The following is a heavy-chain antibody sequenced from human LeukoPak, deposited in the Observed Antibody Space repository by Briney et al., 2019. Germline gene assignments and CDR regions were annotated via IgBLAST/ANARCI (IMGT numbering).Heavy chain of an antibody. CDR2: ISWNRGRI. D-gene: IGHD3-3*01. CDR3: AKDITIFGVYYYGLDF. V-gene: IGHV3-9*01. CDR1: GFTFDDYG. Sequence: GGPLRLSCAASGFTFDDYGMHWVRQAPGKGLEWVSGISWNRGRIGYADSVKGRFTISRDNGKNSLYLQMNSLRAEDTAVYYCAKDITIFGVYYYGLDFWGQGTTVTVSS. J-gene: IGHJ6*02.